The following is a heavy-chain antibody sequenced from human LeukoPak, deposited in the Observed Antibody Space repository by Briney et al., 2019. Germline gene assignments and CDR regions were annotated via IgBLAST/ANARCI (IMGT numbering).Heavy chain of an antibody. J-gene: IGHJ3*02. Sequence: SETLSLTCSVSGGSMSGHFWIWFRQPPGKGLEWIGHRDDSGRSNYNPSLRGRVTISIDTSKNQFSLKLSSVTAADTAVYYCARDLLSHGHAFDIWGQGTMVTVSS. V-gene: IGHV4-59*11. CDR3: ARDLLSHGHAFDI. D-gene: IGHD2-8*01. CDR2: RDDSGRS. CDR1: GGSMSGHF.